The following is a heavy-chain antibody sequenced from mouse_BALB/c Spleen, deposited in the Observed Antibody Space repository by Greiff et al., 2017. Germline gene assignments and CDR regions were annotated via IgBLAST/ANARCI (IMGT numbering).Heavy chain of an antibody. CDR1: GYTFTDYA. V-gene: IGHV1S137*01. J-gene: IGHJ3*01. Sequence: QVQLQQSGAKLVRPGVSVKISCKGSGYTFTDYAMHWVKQSHAKSLEWIGVISTYYGDASYNQKFKGKATMTVDKSSSTAYMELARLTSEDSAIYYCAREDYGSRFAYWGQGTLVTVSA. CDR3: AREDYGSRFAY. CDR2: ISTYYGDA. D-gene: IGHD1-1*01.